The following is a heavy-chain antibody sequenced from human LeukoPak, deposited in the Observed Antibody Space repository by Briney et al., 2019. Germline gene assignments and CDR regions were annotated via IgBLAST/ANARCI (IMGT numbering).Heavy chain of an antibody. CDR3: TRVAMHYYYMDV. Sequence: GGSLRLSCTASGFTFGDYAMSWVRQAPGKGLEWVGFIRSKAYGGTTEYAASVKGRFTISRDDSKSIAYLQMNSLKTEDTAVYYCTRVAMHYYYMDVWGKGTTVTLSS. CDR2: IRSKAYGGTT. CDR1: GFTFGDYA. D-gene: IGHD2-2*01. J-gene: IGHJ6*03. V-gene: IGHV3-49*04.